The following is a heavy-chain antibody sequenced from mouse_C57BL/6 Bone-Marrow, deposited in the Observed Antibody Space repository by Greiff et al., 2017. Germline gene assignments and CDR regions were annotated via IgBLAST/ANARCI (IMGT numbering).Heavy chain of an antibody. V-gene: IGHV6-3*01. J-gene: IGHJ1*03. CDR1: GFTFSNYW. CDR3: TPDGYGYFDV. CDR2: IRLKSDNYAT. Sequence: EVQLVESGGGLVQPGGSMKLSCVASGFTFSNYWMNWVRQSPEKGLEWVAQIRLKSDNYATHYAESVKGRFTISRDDSKSSVYLQMNNLSAEDTGIYYCTPDGYGYFDVWGTGTTGTVSS. D-gene: IGHD2-3*01.